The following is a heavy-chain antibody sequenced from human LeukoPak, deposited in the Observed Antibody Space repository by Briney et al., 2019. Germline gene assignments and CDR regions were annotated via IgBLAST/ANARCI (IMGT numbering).Heavy chain of an antibody. J-gene: IGHJ4*02. V-gene: IGHV3-15*01. D-gene: IGHD3/OR15-3a*01. CDR3: TTGDWTAGN. CDR1: GFTFSSYS. CDR2: IKSQIGGGTR. Sequence: PGGSLRLSCAASGFTFSSYSMNWVRQAPGKGLEWVGRIKSQIGGGTRDYAAPVKGRFTISKDDSKNTLYLQMNGLKTDDTAVYYCTTGDWTAGNWGQGTLVTVSS.